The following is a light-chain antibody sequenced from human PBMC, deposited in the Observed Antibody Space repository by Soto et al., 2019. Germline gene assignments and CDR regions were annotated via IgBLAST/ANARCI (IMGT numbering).Light chain of an antibody. J-gene: IGLJ2*01. CDR3: NSYRSGSTLV. CDR2: EVS. CDR1: SSDVGGYNY. V-gene: IGLV2-14*01. Sequence: QSALAQPASMSGSPGQSITISCTGTSSDVGGYNYVSWYQQYPGKAPKLIIYEVSNRPSGVSNRFSGSKSGNTASLTISGLQSDDEADYYCNSYRSGSTLVFGGGTKLTVL.